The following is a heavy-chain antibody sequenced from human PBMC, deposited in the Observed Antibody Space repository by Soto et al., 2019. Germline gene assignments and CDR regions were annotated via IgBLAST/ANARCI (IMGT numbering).Heavy chain of an antibody. V-gene: IGHV3-74*01. CDR1: GFSFSNAW. Sequence: EVQLVESGGGLVQPGGSLRLSCAASGFSFSNAWMHWVRQVPGEGLEGGATISDGGTTINTADSVKGRLTVSRDDAKNQVYLQMHSLRAGDTALYYCTSVLDLDYWGQGTLVTVSS. CDR2: ISDGGTTI. CDR3: TSVLDLDY. J-gene: IGHJ4*02. D-gene: IGHD2-8*02.